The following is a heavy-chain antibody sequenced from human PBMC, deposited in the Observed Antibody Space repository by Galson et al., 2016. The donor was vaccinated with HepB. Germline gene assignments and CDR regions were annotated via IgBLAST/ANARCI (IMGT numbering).Heavy chain of an antibody. CDR3: ATWKPGPN. V-gene: IGHV1-69*13. J-gene: IGHJ4*02. Sequence: SVKVSCKASGGTFNNYGINWLRQAPGQGLEWMGGIIPIFDTPHYAQSFQGRVTITADESTSTAYMELSRLRSEDTAVYYCATWKPGPNWGQGTLVTVSS. CDR1: GGTFNNYG. CDR2: IIPIFDTP. D-gene: IGHD1-1*01.